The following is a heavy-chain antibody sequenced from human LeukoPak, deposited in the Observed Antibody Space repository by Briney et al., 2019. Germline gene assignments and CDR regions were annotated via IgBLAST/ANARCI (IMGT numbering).Heavy chain of an antibody. CDR1: GGSFSGYY. J-gene: IGHJ4*02. Sequence: SETLSLTCAVYGGSFSGYYWSWIRQPPGKGLEWIGEINHSGSTNYNPSLKSRVTISVDTSKNQFSLKLSSVTAADTAVYYCARDYKWLREFDYWGQGTLVTVSS. V-gene: IGHV4-34*01. CDR2: INHSGST. CDR3: ARDYKWLREFDY. D-gene: IGHD5-12*01.